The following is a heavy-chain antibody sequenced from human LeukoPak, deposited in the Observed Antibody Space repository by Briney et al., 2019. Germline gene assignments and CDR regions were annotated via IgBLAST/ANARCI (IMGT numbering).Heavy chain of an antibody. D-gene: IGHD6-19*01. V-gene: IGHV1-2*02. CDR2: INPNSGGT. Sequence: ASVKVSCKASGYTFTGYYMHWVRQAPGQGLEWMGWINPNSGGTNYAQKFQGRVTMTRDTSISTAYMELSRLRSDDTAVYYCARAISRYSSGSFDYWGQGTLVTVSS. J-gene: IGHJ4*02. CDR1: GYTFTGYY. CDR3: ARAISRYSSGSFDY.